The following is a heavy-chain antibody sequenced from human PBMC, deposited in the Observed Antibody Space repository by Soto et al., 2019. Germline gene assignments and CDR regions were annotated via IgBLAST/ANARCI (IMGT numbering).Heavy chain of an antibody. D-gene: IGHD1-1*01. V-gene: IGHV1-18*01. CDR3: ARGRYGDY. Sequence: QVHLVQSGAEVKKPGASVKVSCKASGYTFTSYGITWVRQAPGQGLEWMGWISAHNGNTDYAQKLQGRVIVTRDTSTSTAYMELRSRICDDTAVYYCARGRYGDYWGQGALVTVSS. J-gene: IGHJ4*02. CDR2: ISAHNGNT. CDR1: GYTFTSYG.